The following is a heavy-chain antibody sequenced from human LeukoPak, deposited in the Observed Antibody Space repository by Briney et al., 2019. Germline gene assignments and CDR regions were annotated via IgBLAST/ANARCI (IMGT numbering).Heavy chain of an antibody. Sequence: SETLSLTCTVSGGSISSSSYYWGWIRQPPGKGLEWIGSIYYSGSTYYNPSLKSRVTISVDTSKNQFSLKLSSVTAADTAVYYCARDGDTAMHWGQGTLVTVSS. V-gene: IGHV4-39*07. J-gene: IGHJ4*02. CDR2: IYYSGST. D-gene: IGHD5-18*01. CDR3: ARDGDTAMH. CDR1: GGSISSSSYY.